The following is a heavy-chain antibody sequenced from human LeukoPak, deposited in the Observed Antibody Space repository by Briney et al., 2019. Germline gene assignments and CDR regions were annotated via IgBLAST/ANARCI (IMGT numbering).Heavy chain of an antibody. J-gene: IGHJ4*02. D-gene: IGHD5-18*01. V-gene: IGHV3-74*01. CDR1: GLTLSGYC. Sequence: GGSLRLSCADSGLTLSGYCMHWVRQAPGKGLVWVSRINGDASSTSYADSVKGRFTISRDNAKSTLYLQMNSLRVEDTAVYYCARARGNTYGYFEYWGQGTLVTVSS. CDR3: ARARGNTYGYFEY. CDR2: INGDASST.